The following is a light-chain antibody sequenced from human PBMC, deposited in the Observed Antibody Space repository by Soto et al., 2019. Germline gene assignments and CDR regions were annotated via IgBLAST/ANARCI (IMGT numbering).Light chain of an antibody. CDR1: QSVSSSY. CDR2: GAS. Sequence: EVVMTQSPATLSVSPGERTTLSCRASQSVSSSYLAWYQQKPGQAPRLLIYGASSRATGIPDRFSGSGSGTDFTLTISRLEPEDFAVYYCQQYGSSPIPFGHGTRLEI. V-gene: IGKV3-20*01. J-gene: IGKJ5*01. CDR3: QQYGSSPIP.